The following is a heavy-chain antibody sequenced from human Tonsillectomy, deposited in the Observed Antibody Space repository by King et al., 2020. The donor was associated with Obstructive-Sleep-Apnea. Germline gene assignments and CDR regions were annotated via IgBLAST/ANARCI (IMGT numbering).Heavy chain of an antibody. CDR1: GFTFSSYA. V-gene: IGHV3-30*04. J-gene: IGHJ5*02. D-gene: IGHD3-9*01. CDR3: ARDRYYDMLTARGGWLDP. Sequence: VQLVESGGGVVQPGRSLRLSCAASGFTFSSYAMHWVRQAPGKGLEWVAVISYDGSNKYYADSVKGRFTISRDNSKNTLYLQMNSLRAEDTAVYYCARDRYYDMLTARGGWLDPWGQGTLVTVSS. CDR2: ISYDGSNK.